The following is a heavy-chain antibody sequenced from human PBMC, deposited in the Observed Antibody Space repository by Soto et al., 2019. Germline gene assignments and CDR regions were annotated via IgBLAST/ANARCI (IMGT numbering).Heavy chain of an antibody. J-gene: IGHJ6*02. Sequence: GESLKISCKGSGYSFTSYWIGWVRQMPGKGLEWMGIIYPGDSDTRYSPSFQGQVTISADKSISTAYLQWSSLKASDTAMYYCARPTFCGGDCYYYYGMDVRGQRTTVTVSS. V-gene: IGHV5-51*01. D-gene: IGHD2-21*02. CDR1: GYSFTSYW. CDR3: ARPTFCGGDCYYYYGMDV. CDR2: IYPGDSDT.